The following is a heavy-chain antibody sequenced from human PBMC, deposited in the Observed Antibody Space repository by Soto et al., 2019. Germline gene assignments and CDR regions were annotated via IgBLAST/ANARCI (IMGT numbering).Heavy chain of an antibody. D-gene: IGHD3-16*02. Sequence: QVQLVQSGAEVKKPGASVKVSCKASGYTFTSYDINWVRQATGQGLEWMGWMNPNSGNTGYAQKFQCRVTMPRNTSICTAYMELSSLRSDDTAVYYCARGDYDYIWGSYRNFDYWGQGTLVTVSS. CDR3: ARGDYDYIWGSYRNFDY. J-gene: IGHJ4*02. CDR2: MNPNSGNT. V-gene: IGHV1-8*01. CDR1: GYTFTSYD.